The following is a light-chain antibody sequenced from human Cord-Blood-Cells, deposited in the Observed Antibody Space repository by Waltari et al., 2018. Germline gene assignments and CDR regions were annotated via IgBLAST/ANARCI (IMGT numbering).Light chain of an antibody. CDR1: QSISSY. J-gene: IGKJ2*03. V-gene: IGKV1-39*01. CDR3: QQSYSTPLYS. CDR2: AAS. Sequence: DIQMTKSPSSLSASVGDRVTITCRASQSISSYLNWYQQKPGKAPKPLIYAASSLQSGVPSRFSGSGSGTDFTLTISSLQPEDFATYYCQQSYSTPLYSFGQGTKLEIK.